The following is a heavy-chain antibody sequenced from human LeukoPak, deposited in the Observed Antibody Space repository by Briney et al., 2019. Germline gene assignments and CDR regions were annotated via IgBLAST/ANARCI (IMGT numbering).Heavy chain of an antibody. CDR1: GYSFTSYY. CDR3: ARDFLGYSYGYSTKFDP. J-gene: IGHJ5*02. CDR2: INPRTGST. V-gene: IGHV1-46*01. Sequence: ASVKVSCKASGYSFTSYYVHWVRQAPGQGLEWVGIINPRTGSTTYAQKVQGRVTVTRDTSTSTVYMELSSLRSEDTAVHYCARDFLGYSYGYSTKFDPWGQGTLVTVSS. D-gene: IGHD5-18*01.